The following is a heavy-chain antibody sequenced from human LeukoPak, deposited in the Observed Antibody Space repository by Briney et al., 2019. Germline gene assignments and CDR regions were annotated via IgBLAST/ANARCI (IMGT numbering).Heavy chain of an antibody. V-gene: IGHV4-34*01. Sequence: PPETLSLTCAVYGGSFSGYYWSWIRQPPGKGLEWIGEINHSGSTNYNPSLKSRVTISVDTSKNQFSLKLSSVTAADTAVYYCARLSWYFDLWGRGTLVTVSS. CDR3: ARLSWYFDL. CDR1: GGSFSGYY. J-gene: IGHJ2*01. CDR2: INHSGST.